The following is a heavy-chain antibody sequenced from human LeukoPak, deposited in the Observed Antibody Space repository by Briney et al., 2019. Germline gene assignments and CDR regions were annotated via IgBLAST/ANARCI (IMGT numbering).Heavy chain of an antibody. CDR3: ARDSLGTSYYFDY. V-gene: IGHV1-18*01. J-gene: IGHJ4*02. Sequence: ASVKVSCKASGYTFTSYGISWVRQAPGQGLEWMGWISAYNGNTNYAQKLQGRVTMTTDTSTSTVYMELSSLRSEDTAVYYCARDSLGTSYYFDYWGQGTLVTVSS. CDR1: GYTFTSYG. D-gene: IGHD1-7*01. CDR2: ISAYNGNT.